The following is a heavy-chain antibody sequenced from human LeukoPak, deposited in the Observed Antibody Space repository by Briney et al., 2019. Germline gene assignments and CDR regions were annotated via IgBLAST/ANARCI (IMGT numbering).Heavy chain of an antibody. Sequence: ASVKVSCKASGYTFTNYGINWVRQAPGQGLEWMGWINPNSGDTNYAQKFQGRVTMTRDTSISTAYMEPSRLRSDDTAVYYCARVRYRLAETYIDYWGQGTLVTVSS. CDR3: ARVRYRLAETYIDY. CDR1: GYTFTNYG. J-gene: IGHJ4*02. V-gene: IGHV1-2*02. D-gene: IGHD3-16*01. CDR2: INPNSGDT.